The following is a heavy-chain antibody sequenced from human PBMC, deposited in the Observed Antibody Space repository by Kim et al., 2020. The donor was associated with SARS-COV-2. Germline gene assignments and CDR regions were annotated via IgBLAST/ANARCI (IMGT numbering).Heavy chain of an antibody. Sequence: GGSLRLSCAASGFTFSSYSMNWVRQAPGKGLEWVSYISSSSSTIYYADSVKGRFAISRDNAKNSLYLQMNSLRDEDTAVYYCARDRGYDILTGFGSYYYYGMDVWGQGTTVTVSS. CDR2: ISSSSSTI. CDR1: GFTFSSYS. J-gene: IGHJ6*02. V-gene: IGHV3-48*02. D-gene: IGHD3-9*01. CDR3: ARDRGYDILTGFGSYYYYGMDV.